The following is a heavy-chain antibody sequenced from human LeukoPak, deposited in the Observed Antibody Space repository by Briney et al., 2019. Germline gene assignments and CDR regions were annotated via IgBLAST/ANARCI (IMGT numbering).Heavy chain of an antibody. J-gene: IGHJ4*02. CDR2: ISYDGSNK. CDR3: ARWGNYYDSSGFDY. D-gene: IGHD3-22*01. V-gene: IGHV3-30*03. Sequence: GGSLRLSCAASGFTFSSYWMSWVRQAPGKGLEWVAVISYDGSNKYYADSVKGRFTISRDNSKNTLYLQMNSLRAEDTAVYYCARWGNYYDSSGFDYWGQGTLVTVSS. CDR1: GFTFSSYW.